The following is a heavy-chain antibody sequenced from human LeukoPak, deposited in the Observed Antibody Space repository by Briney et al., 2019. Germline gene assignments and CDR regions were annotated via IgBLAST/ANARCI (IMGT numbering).Heavy chain of an antibody. CDR1: GGSFSSEA. V-gene: IGHV1-69*05. J-gene: IGHJ4*02. CDR3: GRKAGDCGGGICYSIDY. CDR2: IIPIFGTA. D-gene: IGHD2-15*01. Sequence: SVKVSCKXFGGSFSSEAISWVRQAPGQGLEWMGGIIPIFGTANYAQNFQGRVTITTDESTSTAYMEVSSLRSEDTAVYYCGRKAGDCGGGICYSIDYWGQGTLVTVSS.